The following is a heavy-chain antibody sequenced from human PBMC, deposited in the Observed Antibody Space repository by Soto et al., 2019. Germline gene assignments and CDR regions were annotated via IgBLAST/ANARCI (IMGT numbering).Heavy chain of an antibody. V-gene: IGHV4-59*01. Sequence: SETLSLTCTVSGGSISSYYWSWIRQPPGKGLEWIGYIYYSGSTNYNPSLKSRVTISVDTSKNQFSLKLSSVTAADTAVYYCARHSSSWYNFSYYYGMDVWGQGTTVTVSS. CDR3: ARHSSSWYNFSYYYGMDV. J-gene: IGHJ6*02. CDR1: GGSISSYY. CDR2: IYYSGST. D-gene: IGHD6-13*01.